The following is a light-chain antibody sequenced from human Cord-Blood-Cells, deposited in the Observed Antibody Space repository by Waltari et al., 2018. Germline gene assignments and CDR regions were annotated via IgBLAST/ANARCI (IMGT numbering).Light chain of an antibody. Sequence: DIVMTQSPLSLPVTPGEPASISFRATHSLLHSNGYNYLDWYLQKPGQSPQLLIYLGSNRASGVPDRFSGSGSGTDFTLKISRVEAEDVGVYYCMQALQTPLTFGGGTKVEIK. CDR3: MQALQTPLT. J-gene: IGKJ4*01. CDR2: LGS. CDR1: HSLLHSNGYNY. V-gene: IGKV2-28*01.